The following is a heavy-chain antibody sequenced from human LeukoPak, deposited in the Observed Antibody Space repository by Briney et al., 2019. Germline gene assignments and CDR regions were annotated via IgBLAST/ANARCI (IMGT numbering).Heavy chain of an antibody. Sequence: SETLSLTCTVSGGSISSGDYYWSWIRQPPGKGLEWIGYIYYSGSTYYNPSLKSRVTISVDTSKNQFSLKLSSVTAADTAVYYCAELSGSLGGAFDIWGQGTMVTVSS. CDR1: GGSISSGDYY. V-gene: IGHV4-30-4*08. CDR3: AELSGSLGGAFDI. J-gene: IGHJ3*02. D-gene: IGHD1-26*01. CDR2: IYYSGST.